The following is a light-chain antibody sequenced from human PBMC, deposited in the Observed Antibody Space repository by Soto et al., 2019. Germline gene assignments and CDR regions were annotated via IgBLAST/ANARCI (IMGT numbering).Light chain of an antibody. CDR2: DVT. J-gene: IGLJ2*01. CDR1: SSDVGGYNY. CDR3: CSYAGSDILI. Sequence: QSALTQPRSVSGSPGQSVTISCTGTSSDVGGYNYVSWYQRHPGNAPQLIISDVTKRPSGVPDRFSGSKSGNTASLTISGLQAEDEADYDCCSYAGSDILIFGGGTKVTVL. V-gene: IGLV2-11*01.